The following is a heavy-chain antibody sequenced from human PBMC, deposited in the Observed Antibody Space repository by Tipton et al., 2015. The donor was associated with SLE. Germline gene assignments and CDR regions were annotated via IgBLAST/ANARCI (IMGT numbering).Heavy chain of an antibody. CDR2: ISYAGSNK. D-gene: IGHD2-8*02. V-gene: IGHV3-30*04. Sequence: SLRLSCAASGFTFSTYAMHWVRQAPGKGLEWVAVISYAGSNKYYADSVKGRFTISRDNSKNTLYLQVNSLRAEDSAMYYCARVGHCTGLTCHRGVWDYWGQGTLVRVSS. CDR3: ARVGHCTGLTCHRGVWDY. J-gene: IGHJ4*02. CDR1: GFTFSTYA.